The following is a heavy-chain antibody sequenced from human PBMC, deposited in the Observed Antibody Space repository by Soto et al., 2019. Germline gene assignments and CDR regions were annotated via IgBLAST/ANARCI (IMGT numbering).Heavy chain of an antibody. Sequence: PSGTLSLTCTFSGGSISICVYDGSLIRQHPGKGLEWIGYIYYSGRTYYNPSLKSRVTISVDTSKNQFSLKLSSVTAADTAVYYCARAKAMVRGVILFDYWGQGALVTVSS. V-gene: IGHV4-31*03. J-gene: IGHJ4*02. CDR3: ARAKAMVRGVILFDY. D-gene: IGHD3-10*01. CDR2: IYYSGRT. CDR1: GGSISICVYD.